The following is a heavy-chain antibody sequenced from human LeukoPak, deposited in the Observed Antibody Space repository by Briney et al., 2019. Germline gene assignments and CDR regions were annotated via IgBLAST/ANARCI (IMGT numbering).Heavy chain of an antibody. D-gene: IGHD6-25*01. Sequence: SETLSLTCTVSGGSISSYYWSWIRQPPGKGLEWIGYIYYSGSTNYNPSLKSRVTISVDTSKNQFSLKLSSLTAADTAVYYCARGSRDRAETAAFGYWGQGTLVTVSS. V-gene: IGHV4-59*08. CDR1: GGSISSYY. J-gene: IGHJ4*02. CDR2: IYYSGST. CDR3: ARGSRDRAETAAFGY.